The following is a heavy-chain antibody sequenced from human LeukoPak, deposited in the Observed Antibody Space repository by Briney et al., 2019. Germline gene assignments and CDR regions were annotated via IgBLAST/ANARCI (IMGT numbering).Heavy chain of an antibody. J-gene: IGHJ4*02. CDR3: AREKDRVFDY. V-gene: IGHV3-33*01. CDR1: GFTFSTYG. CDR2: LWYDGSNT. Sequence: GGSLRLSCGASGFTFSTYGMHWARQAPGKGLEWVAVLWYDGSNTYYADSVKGRFTISRDNSKNTLYLQMNSLRAEDTAVYYCAREKDRVFDYWGQGTLVTVSS. D-gene: IGHD1-14*01.